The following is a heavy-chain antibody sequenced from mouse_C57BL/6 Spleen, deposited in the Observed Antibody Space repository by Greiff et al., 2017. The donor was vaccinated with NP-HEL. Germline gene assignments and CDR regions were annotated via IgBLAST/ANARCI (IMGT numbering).Heavy chain of an antibody. J-gene: IGHJ3*01. V-gene: IGHV2-6-1*01. D-gene: IGHD1-1*01. CDR3: ARQSYGSGTSWFAY. CDR2: IWSDGST. CDR1: GFSLTSYG. Sequence: QVQLKESGPGLVAPSQSLSITCTVSGFSLTSYGVHWVRQPPGKGLEWLVVIWSDGSTTYNSALKSRLSISKDNSKSQVFLKMNSLQTDDTAMYYCARQSYGSGTSWFAYWGQGTLVTVSA.